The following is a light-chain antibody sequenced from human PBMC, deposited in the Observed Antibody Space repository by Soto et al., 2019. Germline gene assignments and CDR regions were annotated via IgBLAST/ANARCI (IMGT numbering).Light chain of an antibody. V-gene: IGKV3-20*01. J-gene: IGKJ5*01. CDR2: GAS. CDR1: QSVSSSY. CDR3: QQYGSSPRT. Sequence: EILLTQSPGTLSLSPGERATLSCRASQSVSSSYLAWYQQKPGQAPRLLIYGASSRATGIPDRFSGSGSGTDFTLTISRLEPEDFAVYYCQQYGSSPRTFGQGTRLEI.